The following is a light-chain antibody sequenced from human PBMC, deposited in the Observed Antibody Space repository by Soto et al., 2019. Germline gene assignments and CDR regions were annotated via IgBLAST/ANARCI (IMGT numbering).Light chain of an antibody. CDR2: SAS. J-gene: IGKJ3*01. V-gene: IGKV1-9*01. CDR3: QQLNSYPYT. CDR1: PGISSF. Sequence: DIQLTQSPSILSASVGDRVTITCRASPGISSFLAWYRQKPGKAPELLLFSASTLVTGVPSRFSGSGSETDFTLTISSLQPEDSATYYCQQLNSYPYTFGPGTNVTLK.